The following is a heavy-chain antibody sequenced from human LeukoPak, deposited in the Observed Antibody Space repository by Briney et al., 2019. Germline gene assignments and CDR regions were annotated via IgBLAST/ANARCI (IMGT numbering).Heavy chain of an antibody. CDR1: GGTFSSYA. CDR2: IMPIFGTA. CDR3: ARDILALEGDYLFDY. V-gene: IGHV1-69*05. Sequence: SVKVSCKASGGTFSSYAISWVRQAPGQGLEWMGRIMPIFGTANYAQKFQGRVTITTDESTSTAYMELSSLRSEDTAVYYCARDILALEGDYLFDYWGQGTLVTVST. D-gene: IGHD4-17*01. J-gene: IGHJ4*02.